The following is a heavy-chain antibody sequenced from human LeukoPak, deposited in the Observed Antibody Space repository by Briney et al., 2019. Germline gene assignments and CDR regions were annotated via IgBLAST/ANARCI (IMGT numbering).Heavy chain of an antibody. J-gene: IGHJ4*02. CDR1: GGSISSYY. CDR2: IYYSGST. Sequence: PSETLSLTCTVSGGSISSYYWSWIRQPPGKGLEWIGYIYYSGSTNYNPSLKSRVTISVDTSKNQFSLKLSSVTAADTAVYYCARTHDSSGYYYYFDYWGQGTLVTVSS. D-gene: IGHD3-22*01. CDR3: ARTHDSSGYYYYFDY. V-gene: IGHV4-59*08.